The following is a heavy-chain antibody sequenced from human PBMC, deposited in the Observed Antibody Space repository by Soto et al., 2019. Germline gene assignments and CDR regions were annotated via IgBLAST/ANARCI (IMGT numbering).Heavy chain of an antibody. CDR3: ARVKEPGIAVAGITDY. D-gene: IGHD6-19*01. V-gene: IGHV4-59*01. CDR1: GGSISSYY. Sequence: SETLSLTCTVSGGSISSYYWSWIRQPPGKGLEWIGYIYYSGSTNYNPSLKSRVTISVDTSKNQFSLKLSSVTAADTAVYYCARVKEPGIAVAGITDYWGQGTLVTVSS. CDR2: IYYSGST. J-gene: IGHJ4*02.